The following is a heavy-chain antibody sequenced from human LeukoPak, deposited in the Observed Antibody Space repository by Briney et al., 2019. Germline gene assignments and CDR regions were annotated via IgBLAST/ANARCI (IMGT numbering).Heavy chain of an antibody. Sequence: SVKVSCKASGGTFSSYAISWVRQAPGQGLEWMGGIIPVFGTANYAQKFQGRVTITTDESTTTAYMEMSSLRSEDTAVYYCARGDYYGSESYWHTKWFDPWGQGTLVTDSS. CDR2: IIPVFGTA. V-gene: IGHV1-69*05. J-gene: IGHJ5*02. D-gene: IGHD3-10*01. CDR3: ARGDYYGSESYWHTKWFDP. CDR1: GGTFSSYA.